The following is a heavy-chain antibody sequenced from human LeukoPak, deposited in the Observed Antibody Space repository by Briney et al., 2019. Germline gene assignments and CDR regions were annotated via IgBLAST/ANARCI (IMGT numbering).Heavy chain of an antibody. V-gene: IGHV3-53*01. Sequence: PGGSLRLSCAASGFSVSTNYMSWVRQAPGKGLEWVSVIYSGDNTYYADSVKGRFTISRDNSENTLYLQMNSLRADDTAVYYCAKDREWDDYAEYDYWGQGTLVTVSS. J-gene: IGHJ4*02. CDR1: GFSVSTNY. CDR2: IYSGDNT. CDR3: AKDREWDDYAEYDY. D-gene: IGHD4-17*01.